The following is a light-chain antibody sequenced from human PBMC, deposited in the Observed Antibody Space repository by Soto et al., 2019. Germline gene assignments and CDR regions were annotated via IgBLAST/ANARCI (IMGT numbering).Light chain of an antibody. J-gene: IGKJ1*01. Sequence: DIQMTQSPSSLSASVGDRVTITCRASQSIGRYLNWYQQKPGKAPKFLIYAASSLQSGVPSKISGSGSGTDFTLTINSLHPEDFTTYFCQQSYSAPRTFGQGTKVEIK. CDR1: QSIGRY. CDR2: AAS. CDR3: QQSYSAPRT. V-gene: IGKV1-39*01.